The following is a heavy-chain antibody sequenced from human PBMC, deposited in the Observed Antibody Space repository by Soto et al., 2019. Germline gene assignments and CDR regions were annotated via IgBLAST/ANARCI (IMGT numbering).Heavy chain of an antibody. CDR3: ARLRLGEPQDY. CDR1: GFSISTNTYY. J-gene: IGHJ4*02. CDR2: ISYSGTT. Sequence: SETLSLTCSVSGFSISTNTYYWGWLRQPPGKGLEYIGSISYSGTTYYNPSLKSRVTMSADTSKNQFSLNLSSVTATDTAIYFCARLRLGEPQDYWGQGTPVTVSS. V-gene: IGHV4-39*01. D-gene: IGHD3-16*01.